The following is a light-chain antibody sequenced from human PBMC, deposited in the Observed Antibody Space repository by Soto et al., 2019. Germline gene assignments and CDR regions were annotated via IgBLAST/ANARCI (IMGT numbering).Light chain of an antibody. CDR3: SSYSSSTTPVV. J-gene: IGLJ2*01. CDR2: DVT. CDR1: SSDVGDFNY. Sequence: QSALTQPASVSGSPGRSVTISCTGTSSDVGDFNYVSWYQHLPGRAPKLIIYDVTNRPSGISYRFSASKSGRTASLTISGLQAEDEVDYYCSSYSSSTTPVVFGGGTKLTVL. V-gene: IGLV2-14*03.